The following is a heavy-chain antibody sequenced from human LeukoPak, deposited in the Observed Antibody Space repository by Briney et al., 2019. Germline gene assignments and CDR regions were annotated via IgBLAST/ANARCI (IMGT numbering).Heavy chain of an antibody. Sequence: SETLSLTCTVSGGSISSGGYYWSWIRQHPGKGLEWIGYIYYSGSTYYNPSLKSRVTISVDTSKNQFSLKLSSVTAADTAVYYCARDQGKWELFWGQGTLVTVSS. J-gene: IGHJ4*02. CDR1: GGSISSGGYY. CDR3: ARDQGKWELF. D-gene: IGHD1-26*01. V-gene: IGHV4-31*03. CDR2: IYYSGST.